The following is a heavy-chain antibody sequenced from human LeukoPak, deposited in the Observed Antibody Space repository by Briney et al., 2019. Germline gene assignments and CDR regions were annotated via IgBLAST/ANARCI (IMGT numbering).Heavy chain of an antibody. CDR2: INPSGGST. V-gene: IGHV1-46*01. CDR1: GYTFTSYY. CDR3: ARGAMVRGVITGYFQH. J-gene: IGHJ1*01. D-gene: IGHD3-10*01. Sequence: ASVKVSCKASGYTFTSYYMHWVRQAPGQGLEWMGTINPSGGSTSYAQKFQGRVTMTRDTSTSTLYMELSSLRSEDTAVYFCARGAMVRGVITGYFQHWGQGTLVIVSS.